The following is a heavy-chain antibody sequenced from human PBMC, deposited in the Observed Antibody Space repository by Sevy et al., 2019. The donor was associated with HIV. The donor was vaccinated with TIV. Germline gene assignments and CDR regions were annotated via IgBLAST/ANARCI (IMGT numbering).Heavy chain of an antibody. Sequence: GGSLRLSCADSGFTIIDYAMHWVRQAPGKGLEWVAVISDDGSKTYYADSVNGRFTISRDNSKNTLYLQMNSLRADDTAVYYCATGRVTSHYFDYWGQGTLVTVSS. J-gene: IGHJ4*02. CDR1: GFTIIDYA. CDR2: ISDDGSKT. D-gene: IGHD2-21*02. CDR3: ATGRVTSHYFDY. V-gene: IGHV3-30*04.